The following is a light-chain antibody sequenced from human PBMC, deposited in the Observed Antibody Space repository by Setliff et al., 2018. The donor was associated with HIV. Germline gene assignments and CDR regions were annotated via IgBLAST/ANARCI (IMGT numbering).Light chain of an antibody. CDR3: CSYAGSSTYV. CDR1: SSDVGSYNL. CDR2: EVS. Sequence: QSALTQPASVSGSPGQSITLSCTGTSSDVGSYNLVSWYQHHPGKAPKLMIYEVSKRPSGVSNRFSGSKSGNTASLTISGLQAEVEADYYCCSYAGSSTYVFGTGTKVTVL. J-gene: IGLJ1*01. V-gene: IGLV2-23*02.